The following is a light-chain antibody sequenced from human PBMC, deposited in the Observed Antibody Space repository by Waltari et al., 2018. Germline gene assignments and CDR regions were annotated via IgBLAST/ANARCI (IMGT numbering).Light chain of an antibody. CDR1: SGHSSYA. CDR3: QTWGTGIQV. Sequence: QLVLTQSPSASASLGAPVKLTCTLSSGHSSYAIACHQQQQEKGPRYLMKLNREGGHSKCDGFPDRFSGSSSVAWRYLSIASLQSEDEAVYYCQTWGTGIQVFGGGTKLTVL. V-gene: IGLV4-69*01. CDR2: LNREGGH. J-gene: IGLJ2*01.